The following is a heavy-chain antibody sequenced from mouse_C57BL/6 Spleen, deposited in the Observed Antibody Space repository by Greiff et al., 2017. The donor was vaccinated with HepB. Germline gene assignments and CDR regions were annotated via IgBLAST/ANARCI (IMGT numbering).Heavy chain of an antibody. Sequence: VQLQQSGAELVKPGASVKLSCKASGYTFTSYWMHWVKQRPGQGLEWIGMIHPNSGSTNYNEKFKSKATLTVDKSSSTAYMQLSSLTSEDSAVYYCAREGWLLRNWYFDVWGTGTTVTVSS. V-gene: IGHV1-64*01. J-gene: IGHJ1*03. CDR1: GYTFTSYW. CDR3: AREGWLLRNWYFDV. D-gene: IGHD2-3*01. CDR2: IHPNSGST.